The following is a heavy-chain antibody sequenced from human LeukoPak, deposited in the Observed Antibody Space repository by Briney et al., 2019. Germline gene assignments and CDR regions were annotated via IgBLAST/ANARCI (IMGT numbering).Heavy chain of an antibody. V-gene: IGHV3-30-3*01. CDR2: ISYDGSNK. Sequence: PGRSLRLSCAASGFTFSSYAMHWVHQAPGKGLEWVAVISYDGSNKYYADSVKGRFTISRDNSKNTLYLQMNSLRAEDTAVYYCASSGIVGATDDYYYYGMDVWGQGTTVTVSS. CDR1: GFTFSSYA. D-gene: IGHD1-26*01. CDR3: ASSGIVGATDDYYYYGMDV. J-gene: IGHJ6*02.